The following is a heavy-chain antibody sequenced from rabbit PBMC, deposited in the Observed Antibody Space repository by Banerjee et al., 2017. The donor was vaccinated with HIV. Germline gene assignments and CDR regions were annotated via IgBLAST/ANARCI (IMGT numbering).Heavy chain of an antibody. CDR3: ARTLGGIGVDL. J-gene: IGHJ6*01. V-gene: IGHV1S45*01. CDR1: GFSFSSSYY. Sequence: QQQLEESGGGLVKPGGTLTLTCKASGFSFSSSYYMCWVRQAPGKGLEWIACIYTGSGSTWYANWAKGRFTISKTSSTTVTPQMTSLTAADTATYFCARTLGGIGVDLWGPGTLVTVS. CDR2: IYTGSGST. D-gene: IGHD5-1*01.